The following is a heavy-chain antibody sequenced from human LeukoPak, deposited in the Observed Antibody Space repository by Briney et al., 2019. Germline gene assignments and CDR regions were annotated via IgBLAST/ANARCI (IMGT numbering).Heavy chain of an antibody. V-gene: IGHV3-23*01. CDR3: AKAPVTTCRGAFCYPFDY. D-gene: IGHD2-15*01. CDR2: ISDTGNT. CDR1: GFIFSSYT. Sequence: GGSLRLSCVASGFIFSSYTMNWVRQAPGKGLEWVSAISDTGNTYHADSVKGRFTISRDSSKNTLFLQMNRLRPEDAAVYYCAKAPVTTCRGAFCYPFDYWGLGTLVTVSS. J-gene: IGHJ4*02.